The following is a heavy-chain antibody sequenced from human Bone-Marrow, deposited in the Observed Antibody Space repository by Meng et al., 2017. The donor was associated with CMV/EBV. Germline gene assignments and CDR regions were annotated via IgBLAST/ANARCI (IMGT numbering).Heavy chain of an antibody. CDR1: GGTFSGYY. J-gene: IGHJ4*02. D-gene: IGHD6-19*01. CDR3: ARRSWVNSGWYVDY. Sequence: GSLRLPCAVYGGTFSGYYWNWIRQPAGKGLEWIGEINESGNTNYNPSLKSRVTTSVDTSKNQFSLRLTSVTAADTAVYFCARRSWVNSGWYVDYWGQGTRVTVSS. V-gene: IGHV4-34*01. CDR2: INESGNT.